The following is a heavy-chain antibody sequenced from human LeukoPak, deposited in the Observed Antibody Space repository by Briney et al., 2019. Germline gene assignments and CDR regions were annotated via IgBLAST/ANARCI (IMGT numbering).Heavy chain of an antibody. CDR3: ARAGSPYYYYYMDV. V-gene: IGHV1-18*01. D-gene: IGHD3-10*01. J-gene: IGHJ6*03. CDR2: VSAYNGNT. CDR1: GYTFSSYG. Sequence: GASVKVSCEASGYTFSSYGITWVRQAPGQGLEWMGWVSAYNGNTNYAQKLQGRVTMTTDTSTSTAYMELRSLRSDDTAVYYCARAGSPYYYYYMDVWGKGTTVTVSS.